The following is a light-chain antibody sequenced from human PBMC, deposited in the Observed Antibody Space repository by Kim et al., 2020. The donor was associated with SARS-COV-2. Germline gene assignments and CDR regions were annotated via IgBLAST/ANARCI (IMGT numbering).Light chain of an antibody. J-gene: IGKJ4*02. CDR2: AAS. Sequence: ASVGDRVTIRCRASQTINKYVNWYQQKPGKAPKFLIYAASILQSGVPARFSGSGFGADFTLTITSLQPEDSATYYCQQSYSSPLTFGGGTKVDIK. CDR3: QQSYSSPLT. V-gene: IGKV1-39*01. CDR1: QTINKY.